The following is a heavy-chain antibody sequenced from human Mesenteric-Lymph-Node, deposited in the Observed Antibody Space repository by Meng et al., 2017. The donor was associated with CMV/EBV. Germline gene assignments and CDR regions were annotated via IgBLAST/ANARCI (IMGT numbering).Heavy chain of an antibody. J-gene: IGHJ4*02. D-gene: IGHD2-2*02. Sequence: SVKVSCKASGGTFSSYAISWVRQAPGQGLEWMGGIIPILGIAHYAQKFQGRVTITADKSTSTAYMELSSLRSEDTAVYYCARSAGYCSSTSCYIYYWGQGTLVTVSS. CDR3: ARSAGYCSSTSCYIYY. V-gene: IGHV1-69*10. CDR2: IIPILGIA. CDR1: GGTFSSYA.